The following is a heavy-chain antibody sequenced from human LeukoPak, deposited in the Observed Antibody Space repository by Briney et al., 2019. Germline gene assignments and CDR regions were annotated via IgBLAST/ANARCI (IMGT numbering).Heavy chain of an antibody. CDR2: IKQDGSEK. J-gene: IGHJ4*02. CDR1: GFTFNNAW. Sequence: PGGSLRLSCAASGFTFNNAWMNWVRQAPGKGLEWVANIKQDGSEKYYVDSVKGRFTISRDNAKNSLYPQMNSLRAEDTAVYYCARRLKAAAGTDYWGQGTLVTVSS. CDR3: ARRLKAAAGTDY. V-gene: IGHV3-7*03. D-gene: IGHD6-13*01.